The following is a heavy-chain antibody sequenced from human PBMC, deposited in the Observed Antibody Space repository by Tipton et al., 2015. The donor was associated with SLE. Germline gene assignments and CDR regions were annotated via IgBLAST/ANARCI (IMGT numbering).Heavy chain of an antibody. D-gene: IGHD6-6*01. J-gene: IGHJ6*02. V-gene: IGHV4-39*01. CDR3: ARLIAARPGYYCGMDV. CDR2: IYYSGST. CDR1: GGSISSSSYY. Sequence: TLSLTCTVSGGSISSSSYYWGWIRQPPGKGLEWIGGIYYSGSTYYNPSLKSRVTISVDTSKNQFSLKLKSVTAADTAVYYCARLIAARPGYYCGMDVWGQGTTVAVSS.